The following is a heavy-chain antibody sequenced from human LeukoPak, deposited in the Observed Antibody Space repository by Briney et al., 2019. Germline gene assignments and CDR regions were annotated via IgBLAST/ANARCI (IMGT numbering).Heavy chain of an antibody. CDR1: GGSISSSSYY. CDR3: ARIFMVRGVILPFDY. CDR2: IYYSGST. Sequence: SETLSLTCTVSGGSISSSSYYWGWIRQPPGKGLEWIGSIYYSGSTYYNPSLKSRVTISVDTSKNQFSLKLSSVTAADTAVYYCARIFMVRGVILPFDYWGQGTLVTVSS. D-gene: IGHD3-10*01. J-gene: IGHJ4*02. V-gene: IGHV4-39*07.